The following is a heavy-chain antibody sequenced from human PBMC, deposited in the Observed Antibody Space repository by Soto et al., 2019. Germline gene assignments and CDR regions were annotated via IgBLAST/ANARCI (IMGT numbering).Heavy chain of an antibody. V-gene: IGHV4-39*01. CDR1: SGSISSNAYY. D-gene: IGHD1-26*01. J-gene: IGHJ4*02. CDR2: VYYSGSA. Sequence: QLQLQESGPGLVKASETLSLTCTVSSGSISSNAYYWGWIRQPPGKGLEWIGSVYYSGSANYNPSLKSRLTMSVDTSKNQFSLKLISVTAADTAVYYCARRPKRGSYSWCFDYWGQGTLVTVSS. CDR3: ARRPKRGSYSWCFDY.